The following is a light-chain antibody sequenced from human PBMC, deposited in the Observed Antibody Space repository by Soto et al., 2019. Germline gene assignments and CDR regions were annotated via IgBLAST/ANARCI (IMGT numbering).Light chain of an antibody. CDR3: SSHTSSSTLYV. CDR2: DVS. V-gene: IGLV2-14*01. J-gene: IGLJ1*01. Sequence: QSALTQPASVSGSPGQSITISCTGTSSDFGGYNYVSWYQQHPGKAPKLMIYDVSNRPSGVSNRFSGSKSGNTASLTISGLQAEDEADYYCSSHTSSSTLYVFGTGTKVTVL. CDR1: SSDFGGYNY.